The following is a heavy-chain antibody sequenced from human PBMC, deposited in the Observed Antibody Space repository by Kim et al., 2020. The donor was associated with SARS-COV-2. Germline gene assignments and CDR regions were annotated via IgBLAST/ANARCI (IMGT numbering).Heavy chain of an antibody. CDR3: AKDGLGYCSGGSCYSLGWFDP. Sequence: GGSLRLSCAASGFTFSSYAMSWVRQAPGKGLEWVSAISGSGGSTYYADSVKGRFTISRDNSKNTLYLQMNSLRAEDTAVYYCAKDGLGYCSGGSCYSLGWFDPWGQGTLVTVSS. J-gene: IGHJ5*02. CDR1: GFTFSSYA. D-gene: IGHD2-15*01. V-gene: IGHV3-23*01. CDR2: ISGSGGST.